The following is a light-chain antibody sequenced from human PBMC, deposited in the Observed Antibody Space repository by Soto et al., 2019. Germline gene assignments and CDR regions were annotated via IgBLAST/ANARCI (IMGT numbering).Light chain of an antibody. CDR1: SSDVGGYNY. V-gene: IGLV2-11*01. CDR2: AVT. Sequence: QSALTQPRSVSGSPGQSVTISCTGNSSDVGGYNYVSWYQQYPGKAPKVMIYAVTKRPSGVPDRISGSKSGNTASLTISGLQAEDEADYYCCSYAGSYTHYVFGTGTKVTVL. CDR3: CSYAGSYTHYV. J-gene: IGLJ1*01.